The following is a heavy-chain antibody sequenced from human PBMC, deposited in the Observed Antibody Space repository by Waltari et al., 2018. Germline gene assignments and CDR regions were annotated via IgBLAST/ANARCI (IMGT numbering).Heavy chain of an antibody. V-gene: IGHV4-39*07. D-gene: IGHD6-19*01. CDR3: ARDEKYSSGWRD. Sequence: QLQLQESGPGLVKPSETLSLTCTVSGGSISSSSYYWGWIRQPPGKGLEWIGSIYYSGSTYDNPSLKSRVTISVDTSKNQFSLKLSSVTAADTAVYYCARDEKYSSGWRDWGQGTLVTVSS. CDR2: IYYSGST. J-gene: IGHJ4*02. CDR1: GGSISSSSYY.